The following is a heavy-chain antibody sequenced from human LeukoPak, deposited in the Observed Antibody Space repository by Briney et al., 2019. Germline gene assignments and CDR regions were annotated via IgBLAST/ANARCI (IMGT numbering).Heavy chain of an antibody. Sequence: GRSLRLSCAASGFTFSSYGMHWVRQAPGKGLEWVAVIWYDGSNKYYADSVKGRFTISRDNSKNTLYLQMNSLRAEDTAVYYCARERIVVVVAATPPAYYYHGMDVWGKGTTVTVSS. V-gene: IGHV3-33*01. J-gene: IGHJ6*04. CDR2: IWYDGSNK. CDR1: GFTFSSYG. D-gene: IGHD2-15*01. CDR3: ARERIVVVVAATPPAYYYHGMDV.